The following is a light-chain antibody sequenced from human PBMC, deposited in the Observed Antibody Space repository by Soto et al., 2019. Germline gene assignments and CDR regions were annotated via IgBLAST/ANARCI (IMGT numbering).Light chain of an antibody. CDR1: QTVYVN. J-gene: IGKJ1*01. V-gene: IGKV3-15*01. CDR3: HQYNNWPLGT. CDR2: GAS. Sequence: EIVLTQSPGTVSLSPGESATLSCRASQTVYVNVAWYQQKPGQSPRLLIYGASTRATGSPARFSGSGSGTEFTLTISSLQAEDSAVYYCHQYNNWPLGTFGPGTKVDI.